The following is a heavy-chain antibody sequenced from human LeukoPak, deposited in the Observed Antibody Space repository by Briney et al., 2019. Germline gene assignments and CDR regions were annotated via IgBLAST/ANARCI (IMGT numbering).Heavy chain of an antibody. CDR1: GFTFSSYS. V-gene: IGHV3-48*04. D-gene: IGHD6-19*01. J-gene: IGHJ4*02. CDR3: ARVLGAVAVDY. CDR2: ISSSSSTI. Sequence: GGSLRLSCAASGFTFSSYSMNWVRQAPGKGLEWVSYISSSSSTIYYADSVKGRFTISRDNAKNSLYLQMNSLRAEDTAVYYCARVLGAVAVDYWGQGTLVTVSS.